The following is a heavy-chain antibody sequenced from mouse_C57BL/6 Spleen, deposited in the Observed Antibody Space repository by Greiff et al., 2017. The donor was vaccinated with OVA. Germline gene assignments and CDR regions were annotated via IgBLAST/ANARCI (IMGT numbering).Heavy chain of an antibody. Sequence: EVKLMESEGGLVQPGRSMKLSCTASGFTFSDYYMAWVRQVPEKGLEWVANINYDGSSTYYLDSLKSRFIISRDNAKNILYLQMSSLKSEDTATYYCARDQIYYYGSSYWYFDVWGTGTTVTVSS. J-gene: IGHJ1*03. D-gene: IGHD1-1*01. CDR3: ARDQIYYYGSSYWYFDV. CDR1: GFTFSDYY. CDR2: INYDGSST. V-gene: IGHV5-16*01.